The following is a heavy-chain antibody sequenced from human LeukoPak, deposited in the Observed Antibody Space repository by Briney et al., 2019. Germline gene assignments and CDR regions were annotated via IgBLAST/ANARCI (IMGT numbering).Heavy chain of an antibody. CDR1: GFTFSSYD. D-gene: IGHD1-26*01. V-gene: IGHV3-13*01. J-gene: IGHJ4*02. Sequence: TGGSLRLSCVASGFTFSSYDMHWVRQATGKGLEWVSGIGTAGDTYYPGSVKGRFTISRDNSKNTVFLQMNSLRAEDTAVYYCARGSIMGARGLGDSWGQGTLVTVSS. CDR2: IGTAGDT. CDR3: ARGSIMGARGLGDS.